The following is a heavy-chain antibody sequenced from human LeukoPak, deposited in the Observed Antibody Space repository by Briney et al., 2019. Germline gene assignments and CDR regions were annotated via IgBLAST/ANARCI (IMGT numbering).Heavy chain of an antibody. J-gene: IGHJ3*02. CDR1: GGSISSYY. CDR3: ARHLRYDAFDI. V-gene: IGHV4-59*08. D-gene: IGHD4-17*01. CDR2: IYYSGST. Sequence: PSETLSLTCTVSGGSISSYYWSWIRQPPGEGLEWIGYIYYSGSTNYNPSLKSRVTISVDTSKNQFSLKLSSVTAADTAVYYCARHLRYDAFDIWGQGTMVTVSS.